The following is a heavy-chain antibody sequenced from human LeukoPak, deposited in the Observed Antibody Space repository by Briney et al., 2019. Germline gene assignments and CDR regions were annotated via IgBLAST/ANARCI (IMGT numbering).Heavy chain of an antibody. CDR3: ARIYYDSSGYYDGYYYYYGMDV. CDR1: GYTFTGYY. CDR2: INPNSGGT. V-gene: IGHV1-2*06. Sequence: ASVKVSCKASGYTFTGYYMHWVRQAPGQGLEWMGRINPNSGGTNYAQKFQGRVTMTRDTSISTAYMELSRLRSDDTAVYYCARIYYDSSGYYDGYYYYYGMDVWGQGTTVTVSS. D-gene: IGHD3-22*01. J-gene: IGHJ6*02.